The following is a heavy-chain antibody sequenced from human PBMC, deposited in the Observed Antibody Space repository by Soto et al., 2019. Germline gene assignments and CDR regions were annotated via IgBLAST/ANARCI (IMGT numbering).Heavy chain of an antibody. Sequence: GGSLRLSCVVSGFTFSSYWMHWVRQAPGKGLVWVSRINSDGSSTSYADSVKGRFTISRDNAKNTLYLQMNSLRAEDTSVYYCARDFRDGYNYGAFDIWGQGTMVTVSS. D-gene: IGHD5-12*01. CDR1: GFTFSSYW. V-gene: IGHV3-74*01. CDR3: ARDFRDGYNYGAFDI. J-gene: IGHJ3*02. CDR2: INSDGSST.